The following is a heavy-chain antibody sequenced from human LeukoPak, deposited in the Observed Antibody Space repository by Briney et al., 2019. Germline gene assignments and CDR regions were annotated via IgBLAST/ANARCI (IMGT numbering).Heavy chain of an antibody. CDR3: ARDGAGFDGSGSYFDY. J-gene: IGHJ4*02. CDR2: IYYSGIT. CDR1: GGSISSVGYY. V-gene: IGHV4-31*03. Sequence: SQTLSLTCTVSGGSISSVGYYWSWIRQHPGKGLEWVGFIYYSGITDYNPSLKARLPISVDPSKNRSFLKLSSVTAADTAVYYCARDGAGFDGSGSYFDYWGQGTLVTVSS. D-gene: IGHD3-10*01.